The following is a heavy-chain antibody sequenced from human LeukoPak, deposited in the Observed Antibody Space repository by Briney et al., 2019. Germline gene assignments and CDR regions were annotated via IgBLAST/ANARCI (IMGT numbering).Heavy chain of an antibody. V-gene: IGHV3-48*03. J-gene: IGHJ4*02. CDR1: GFTFNFYE. D-gene: IGHD3-22*01. CDR2: ISSSGTTI. CDR3: AKDRYQYYDSSGYYPDY. Sequence: GGSLRLSCAASGFTFNFYELNWVRQAPGKGLEWVSYISSSGTTIYYADSVKGRFTISRDNAKNSLYLQMNSLRAEDTAVYYCAKDRYQYYDSSGYYPDYWGQGTLVTVSS.